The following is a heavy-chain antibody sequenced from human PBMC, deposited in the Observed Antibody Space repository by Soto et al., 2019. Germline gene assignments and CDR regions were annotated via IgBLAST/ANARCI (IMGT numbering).Heavy chain of an antibody. CDR1: GYRFTIYG. Sequence: QVQLVQSGAEVXXPGASXKVSCRASGYRFTIYGISWVRQAPGQGLEWMGWISTHNGSPNYSQKFQDRLTXXXXXXXXXXXXXLTGLRSDDTAVYFCARRSDYGDYWGQGSLVVVSS. J-gene: IGHJ4*02. CDR2: ISTHNGSP. V-gene: IGHV1-18*01. CDR3: ARRSDYGDY.